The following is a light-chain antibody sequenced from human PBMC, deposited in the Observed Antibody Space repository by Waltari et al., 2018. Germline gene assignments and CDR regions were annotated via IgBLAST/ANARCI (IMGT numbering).Light chain of an antibody. V-gene: IGKV1-27*01. CDR2: AAS. Sequence: DIQMTQSPYPLSASVGDRVTITCRASQAISNYLAWYQQKPGKVPELLIYAASILQSGVPSRFSGTGSGTGFSLTISSLQPEDVATYYCQKYNSAPLTFGGGTKVEIK. J-gene: IGKJ4*01. CDR3: QKYNSAPLT. CDR1: QAISNY.